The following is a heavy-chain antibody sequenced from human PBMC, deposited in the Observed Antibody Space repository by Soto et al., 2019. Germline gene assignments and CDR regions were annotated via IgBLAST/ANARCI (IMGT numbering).Heavy chain of an antibody. CDR1: GFTFSSYA. J-gene: IGHJ6*02. D-gene: IGHD3-22*01. CDR2: ISGSGGST. CDR3: ASAVGSSGYYRYYYYGMDV. V-gene: IGHV3-23*01. Sequence: GGSLRLSCAASGFTFSSYAMSWVRQAPGKGLEWVSAISGSGGSTYYADSVKGRFTISRDNSKNTLYLQMNSLRAEDTAVYYCASAVGSSGYYRYYYYGMDVWGQGTTVTVSS.